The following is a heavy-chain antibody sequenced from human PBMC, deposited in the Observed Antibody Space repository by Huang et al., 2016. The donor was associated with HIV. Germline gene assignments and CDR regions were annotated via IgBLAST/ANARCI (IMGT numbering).Heavy chain of an antibody. J-gene: IGHJ4*02. CDR3: AKGRTTVAKAFDY. CDR1: GFTFSIYA. Sequence: EVQLLESGGDLVQPGGSLRLSCAASGFTFSIYAMTGVRQAPGRGLERVSTSSGGDGNTYYADSVKGRLTISRENSKNTLYLQIHSLGAEDTAIYYCAKGRTTVAKAFDYWGQGTLVTVSS. CDR2: SSGGDGNT. D-gene: IGHD4-17*01. V-gene: IGHV3-23*01.